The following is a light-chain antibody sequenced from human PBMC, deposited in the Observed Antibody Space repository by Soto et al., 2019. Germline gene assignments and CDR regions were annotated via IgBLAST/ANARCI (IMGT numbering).Light chain of an antibody. CDR1: QSVSSS. V-gene: IGKV3-11*01. CDR3: QQRSNWPIT. CDR2: DAS. J-gene: IGKJ5*01. Sequence: EILLTQSPATLSLSPGERATLSCRASQSVSSSLAWYQQKPGQAPRLLIYDASNRATGIPARFSGSGSGTDFTLTIRSLQPEDFAVYYCQQRSNWPITFGQGTRLEI.